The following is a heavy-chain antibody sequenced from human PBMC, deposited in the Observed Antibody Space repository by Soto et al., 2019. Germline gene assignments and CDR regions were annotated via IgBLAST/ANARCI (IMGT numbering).Heavy chain of an antibody. CDR2: INHSGST. V-gene: IGHV4-34*01. CDR3: ARPTIVGAIVFDY. Sequence: PSETLSLTCAVYGGSFSGYYWSWIRQPPGKGLEWIGEINHSGSTNYNPSLKSRVTISVDTSKNQFSLKLSSVTAADTAVYYCARPTIVGAIVFDYWGQGTLVTVSS. J-gene: IGHJ4*02. CDR1: GGSFSGYY. D-gene: IGHD1-26*01.